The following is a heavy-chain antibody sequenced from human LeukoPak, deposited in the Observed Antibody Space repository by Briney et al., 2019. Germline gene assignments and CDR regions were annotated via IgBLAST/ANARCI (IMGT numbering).Heavy chain of an antibody. D-gene: IGHD3-22*01. CDR1: GYTFTTYN. Sequence: GASVKVSCKASGYTFTTYNINWVRQAPGQGLEWMGWISGYNGNTNYAQKLQGRVTMTTDAPTSTAYMELRSLKSDDTAVYCCASLKNYYDSSGYLVTDAFDIWGQGTMVTVSS. CDR3: ASLKNYYDSSGYLVTDAFDI. J-gene: IGHJ3*02. V-gene: IGHV1-18*01. CDR2: ISGYNGNT.